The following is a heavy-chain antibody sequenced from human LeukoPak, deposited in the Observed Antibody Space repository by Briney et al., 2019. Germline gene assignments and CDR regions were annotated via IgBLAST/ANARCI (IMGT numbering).Heavy chain of an antibody. V-gene: IGHV4-39*07. CDR2: IYYSGST. CDR3: ARVKKVFFSPNGYYYGSGSYSSWFDP. J-gene: IGHJ5*02. CDR1: GGSISSSSYY. Sequence: KPSETLSLACSVSGGSISSSSYYWDWIRQPPGKGLEWIGSIYYSGSTYYNPSLKSRVTISVDTSKNQFSLKLSSVTAADTAVYYCARVKKVFFSPNGYYYGSGSYSSWFDPWGQGTLVIVSS. D-gene: IGHD3-10*01.